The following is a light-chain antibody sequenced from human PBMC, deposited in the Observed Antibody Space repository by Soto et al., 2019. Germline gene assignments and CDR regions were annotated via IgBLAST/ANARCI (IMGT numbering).Light chain of an antibody. CDR3: SSYAGSNDLWV. Sequence: QSALTQPPSASGSPGQSVTISCTGTSSDIGAYNYVSWYQQHPGKAPKLMIREVSKRPSGVPDRFSGSKSGTTASLTVSGLQAEDEAEYYCSSYAGSNDLWVFGGGTKLTVL. CDR1: SSDIGAYNY. J-gene: IGLJ3*02. V-gene: IGLV2-8*01. CDR2: EVS.